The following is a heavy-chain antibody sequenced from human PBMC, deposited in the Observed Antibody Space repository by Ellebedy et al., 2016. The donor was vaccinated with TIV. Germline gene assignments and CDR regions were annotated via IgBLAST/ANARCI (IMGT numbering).Heavy chain of an antibody. J-gene: IGHJ4*02. CDR3: ARDLDRNYPGTYFDY. V-gene: IGHV3-33*01. D-gene: IGHD4-11*01. CDR1: GFTFSGFG. Sequence: GESLKISCAASGFTFSGFGIHWVRQAPGKGPEWVAFTWHDGSHKFYSDSVKGRFTISRDNSKNTLYLQMNSLRVEDTAVYYCARDLDRNYPGTYFDYWGQGTLVTVSS. CDR2: TWHDGSHK.